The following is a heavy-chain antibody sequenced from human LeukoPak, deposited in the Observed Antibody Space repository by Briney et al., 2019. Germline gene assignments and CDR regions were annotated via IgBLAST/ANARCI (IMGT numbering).Heavy chain of an antibody. CDR2: TRNKANSYTT. CDR3: ARVYYDSSGSKIDY. J-gene: IGHJ4*02. D-gene: IGHD3-22*01. V-gene: IGHV3-72*01. CDR1: GFILSDHY. Sequence: PGESLRLSCAASGFILSDHYMDWVSQAPGKGLEWVGCTRNKANSYTTEYDASVKGRFTISRDDSKNSLYLQMNSLKTEDTAVYYCARVYYDSSGSKIDYWGQGTLVTVSS.